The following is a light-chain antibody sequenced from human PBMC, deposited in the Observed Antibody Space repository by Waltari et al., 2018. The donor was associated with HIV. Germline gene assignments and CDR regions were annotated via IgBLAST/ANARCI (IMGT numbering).Light chain of an antibody. CDR1: QSIFYSSRNANY. Sequence: DIVMTQSPHSLALSLGERATINCKSSQSIFYSSRNANYLAWYQQKPGQSPKCLIYWASSRASGFPDRFSGSGSMTDFTLSISSLQSEDVAVYFCQQYYSTPPTFGQGTRVEIK. J-gene: IGKJ1*01. V-gene: IGKV4-1*01. CDR2: WAS. CDR3: QQYYSTPPT.